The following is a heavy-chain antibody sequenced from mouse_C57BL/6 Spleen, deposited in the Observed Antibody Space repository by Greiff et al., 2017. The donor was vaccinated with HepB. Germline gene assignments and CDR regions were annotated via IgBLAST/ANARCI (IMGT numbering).Heavy chain of an antibody. Sequence: VQLQQSGPELVKPGASVKISCKASGYAFRSSWMNWVKQRPGKGLEWIGRIYPGDGDTNYNGKFKGKATLTADKSSSTAYMQLSRLTSEDAAVYCCAREANWSWFAYWGQGTLVTVSA. J-gene: IGHJ3*01. CDR2: IYPGDGDT. CDR3: AREANWSWFAY. D-gene: IGHD4-1*01. CDR1: GYAFRSSW. V-gene: IGHV1-82*01.